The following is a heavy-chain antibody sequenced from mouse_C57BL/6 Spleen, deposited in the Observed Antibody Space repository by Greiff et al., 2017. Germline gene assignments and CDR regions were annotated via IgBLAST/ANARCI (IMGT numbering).Heavy chain of an antibody. CDR3: ARYYCGSPHYYAMDY. CDR1: GYTFTDYY. CDR2: IFPGSGST. Sequence: VQLQESGPELVKPGASVKISCKASGYTFTDYYINWVKQRPGQGLEWIGWIFPGSGSTYYNEKFKGKATLTVDKSSSTAYMLLSSLTSEDSAVFFCARYYCGSPHYYAMDYWGQGTSVTVSS. V-gene: IGHV1-75*01. J-gene: IGHJ4*01. D-gene: IGHD1-1*01.